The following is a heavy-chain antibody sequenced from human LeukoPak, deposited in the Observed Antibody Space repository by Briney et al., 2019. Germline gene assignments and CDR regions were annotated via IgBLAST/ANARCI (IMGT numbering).Heavy chain of an antibody. J-gene: IGHJ4*02. V-gene: IGHV1-2*02. CDR1: GYTFTGYY. CDR3: ASRGPRGYSYGIDYFDY. D-gene: IGHD5-18*01. Sequence: GASVTVSCKASGYTFTGYYMHWVRQAPGQGLEWMGWINPNSGGTNYAQKFQGRVTMTRDTSISTAYMELSRLRSDDTAVYYCASRGPRGYSYGIDYFDYWGQGTLVTVSS. CDR2: INPNSGGT.